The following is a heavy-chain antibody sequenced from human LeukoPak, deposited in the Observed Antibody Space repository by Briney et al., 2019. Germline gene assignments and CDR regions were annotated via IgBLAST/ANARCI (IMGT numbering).Heavy chain of an antibody. V-gene: IGHV1-69*13. CDR2: IIPIFGTA. CDR1: GGTFSSYA. J-gene: IGHJ4*02. CDR3: ARGGERFLEWPSGDY. D-gene: IGHD3-3*01. Sequence: ASVKVSCKASGGTFSSYAISWVRQAPGQGLEWMGGIIPIFGTANYAQKFQGRVTITADESTSTAYMELSSLRSEDTAEYYCARGGERFLEWPSGDYWGQGTLVTVSS.